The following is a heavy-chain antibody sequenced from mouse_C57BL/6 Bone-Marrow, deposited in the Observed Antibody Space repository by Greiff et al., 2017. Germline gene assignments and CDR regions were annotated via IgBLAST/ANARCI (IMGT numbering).Heavy chain of an antibody. CDR1: GYTFTSYW. D-gene: IGHD2-14*01. Sequence: QVQLQQSGAELAKPGASVKMSCKASGYTFTSYWMHWVKQRPGQGLEWIGYINPSTGYTEYNQKFKDKATLTADQSSSTAYMQLSSLTSEDSAVYYCAYRHDWYFDVWGAETTVTVSS. CDR2: INPSTGYT. V-gene: IGHV1-7*01. CDR3: AYRHDWYFDV. J-gene: IGHJ1*01.